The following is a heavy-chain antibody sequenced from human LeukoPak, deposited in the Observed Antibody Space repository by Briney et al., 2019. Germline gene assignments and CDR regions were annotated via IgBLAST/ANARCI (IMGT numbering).Heavy chain of an antibody. CDR1: GFTVSSNY. D-gene: IGHD2-2*01. CDR3: AKGAYCSDTRCYASDWFDP. CDR2: VSGSGDST. J-gene: IGHJ5*02. V-gene: IGHV3-23*01. Sequence: GGSLRLSCAASGFTVSSNYMSWVRQAPGKGLEWVSAVSGSGDSTYYADSVKGRLTISRDNSKNTLYLQMNSLRAEDTAVYYCAKGAYCSDTRCYASDWFDPWGQGTLVTVSS.